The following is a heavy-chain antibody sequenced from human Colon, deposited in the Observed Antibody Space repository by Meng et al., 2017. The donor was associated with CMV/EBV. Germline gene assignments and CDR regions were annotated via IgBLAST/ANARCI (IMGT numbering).Heavy chain of an antibody. V-gene: IGHV5-51*01. Sequence: GESLKISCKASGYSFTSDWIGWVRQMPGKGLEWMGVIYPSDSDAKYSPSFEGQVTISVDKSISTAYLQWSSLKASDTAMYYCARSHKASCGGNCYIYYFDFWGQGTLVTSPQ. CDR1: GYSFTSDW. CDR2: IYPSDSDA. CDR3: ARSHKASCGGNCYIYYFDF. D-gene: IGHD2-21*01. J-gene: IGHJ4*01.